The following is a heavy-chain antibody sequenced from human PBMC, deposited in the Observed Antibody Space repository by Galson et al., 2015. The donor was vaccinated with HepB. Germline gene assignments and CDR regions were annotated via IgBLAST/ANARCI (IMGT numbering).Heavy chain of an antibody. Sequence: SLRLSCAASGFTFSSYSMNWVRQAPGKGLEWVSYISSSSSTIYYADSVKGRFTISRDNAKNSLYLQMNSLRDEDTAVYYCASSSEGYYYYYYGMDVWGQGTTVTVSS. CDR2: ISSSSSTI. J-gene: IGHJ6*02. CDR3: ASSSEGYYYYYYGMDV. D-gene: IGHD6-6*01. CDR1: GFTFSSYS. V-gene: IGHV3-48*02.